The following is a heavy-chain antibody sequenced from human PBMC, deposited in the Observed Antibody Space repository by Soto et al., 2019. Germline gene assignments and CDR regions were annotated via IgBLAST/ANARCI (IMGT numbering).Heavy chain of an antibody. Sequence: GASVKVSCKASGYTFTGYYMHWVRQAPGQGLEWMGWINPNSGGTNYAQKFQGWVTMTRDTSISTAYMELSRLRSDDTAVYYCARDGYCISTSCHTPGNYYYYYFMDFWGKGSKVFVSS. CDR3: ARDGYCISTSCHTPGNYYYYYFMDF. J-gene: IGHJ6*03. V-gene: IGHV1-2*04. D-gene: IGHD2-2*03. CDR2: INPNSGGT. CDR1: GYTFTGYY.